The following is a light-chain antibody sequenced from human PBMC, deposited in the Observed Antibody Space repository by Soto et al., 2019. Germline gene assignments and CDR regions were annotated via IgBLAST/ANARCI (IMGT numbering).Light chain of an antibody. Sequence: DIVMTQSPDSLAVSLGERATINCKSSQSVLYSSNNKNYLAWYQQKPGQPPKLLIYWASTRESGVPDRFSGSGSGTDFTLTISSLQAEDVAVYYCKQYYSTPFTFGPGNKVDIK. J-gene: IGKJ3*01. CDR2: WAS. V-gene: IGKV4-1*01. CDR3: KQYYSTPFT. CDR1: QSVLYSSNNKNY.